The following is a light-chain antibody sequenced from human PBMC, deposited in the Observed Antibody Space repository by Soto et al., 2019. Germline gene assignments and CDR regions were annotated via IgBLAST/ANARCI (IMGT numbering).Light chain of an antibody. CDR2: GAS. J-gene: IGKJ2*01. CDR3: QQYGSSPVT. Sequence: EIVLTQSPGTLSLSPGERATLSCRASQSVSSSYLAWYQQKPGQAPRLLIYGASGRATGIPDRFSGSGSGTDLTLTISRLEPEDFVVYYCQQYGSSPVTFGLGTKMEIK. V-gene: IGKV3-20*01. CDR1: QSVSSSY.